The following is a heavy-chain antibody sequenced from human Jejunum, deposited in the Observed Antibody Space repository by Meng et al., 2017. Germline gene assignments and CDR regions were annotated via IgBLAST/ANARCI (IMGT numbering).Heavy chain of an antibody. CDR3: ARGSRGYSYG. CDR2: IYYGGTT. CDR1: GGSVSSGSYY. Sequence: QVQLPESGPGLVRPSETLSLTCTVSGGSVSSGSYYWSWIRQPPGKGLEWIGYIYYGGTTNYNPSLKSRVTISADTSKNQFSLTLSSVTAADTAVYYCARGSRGYSYGWGQGTLVTVSS. V-gene: IGHV4-61*01. J-gene: IGHJ4*02. D-gene: IGHD5-18*01.